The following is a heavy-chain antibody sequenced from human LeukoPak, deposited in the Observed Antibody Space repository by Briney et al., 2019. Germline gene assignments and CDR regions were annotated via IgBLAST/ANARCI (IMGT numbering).Heavy chain of an antibody. Sequence: SETLPLTCTVSGGSISSYYWSWIRQPPGKGLEWIGYIYYSGSTNYNPSLKSRVTISVDTSKNQFSLKLSSVTAADTAVYYCARHREVRGVYYMDVWGKGTTVTVSS. CDR1: GGSISSYY. V-gene: IGHV4-59*08. CDR3: ARHREVRGVYYMDV. CDR2: IYYSGST. J-gene: IGHJ6*03. D-gene: IGHD3-10*01.